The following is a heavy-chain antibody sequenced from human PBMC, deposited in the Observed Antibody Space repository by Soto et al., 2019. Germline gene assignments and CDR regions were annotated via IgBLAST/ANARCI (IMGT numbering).Heavy chain of an antibody. J-gene: IGHJ3*02. V-gene: IGHV3-23*01. CDR2: VSSSGGTT. CDR3: ARYMITFGGVIVHDAFDI. Sequence: PGGSLRLSCAASGFTFSSFAMSWVRQAPGKGLEWVSGVSSSGGTTYYADSVKGRFTISRDNSNNTLYLQMSSLRSDDTAVYYCARYMITFGGVIVHDAFDIWGQGTMVTVSS. D-gene: IGHD3-16*02. CDR1: GFTFSSFA.